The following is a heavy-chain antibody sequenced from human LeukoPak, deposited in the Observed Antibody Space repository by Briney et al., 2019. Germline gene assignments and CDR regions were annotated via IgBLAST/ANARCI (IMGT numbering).Heavy chain of an antibody. V-gene: IGHV3-53*01. Sequence: GGSLRLSCAASGFTVSSNYMSWVRQAPGKGLEWVSVIYSGGSTYYADSVKGRFTISRDNSKNTLYLQMNSLRAEDTAVYYCAKVMGIQGGYFDYWGQGTLVTVSS. CDR1: GFTVSSNY. CDR3: AKVMGIQGGYFDY. CDR2: IYSGGST. J-gene: IGHJ4*02. D-gene: IGHD5-18*01.